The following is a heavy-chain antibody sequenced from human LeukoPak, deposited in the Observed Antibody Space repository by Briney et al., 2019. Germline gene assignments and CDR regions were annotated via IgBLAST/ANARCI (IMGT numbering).Heavy chain of an antibody. D-gene: IGHD4-17*01. V-gene: IGHV3-48*01. J-gene: IGHJ4*02. Sequence: SGGSLRLSCAASGFTFDTYSMNWVRQAPGKRLEWVSYISGDTSTKYYAGSVKGRFTISRDVAKSSLYLQMNSLRAEDTAIYYCARTSTYGDYDYWGQGTLVTVSS. CDR1: GFTFDTYS. CDR2: ISGDTSTK. CDR3: ARTSTYGDYDY.